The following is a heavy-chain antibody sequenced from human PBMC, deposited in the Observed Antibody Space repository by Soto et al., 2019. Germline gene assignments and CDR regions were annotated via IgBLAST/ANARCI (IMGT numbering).Heavy chain of an antibody. J-gene: IGHJ6*03. CDR2: ISGSGGST. CDR3: VNSPAGYALSTNYMDV. V-gene: IGHV3-23*01. Sequence: PGGSLRLSCAASGFTFSSYAMNWVRQAPGKGLEWVSAISGSGGSTYYADSVKGRFTISRDNSKNTLYQQMNSLRAEDSGVYYCVNSPAGYALSTNYMDVWGKGTTVTVSS. CDR1: GFTFSSYA. D-gene: IGHD2-15*01.